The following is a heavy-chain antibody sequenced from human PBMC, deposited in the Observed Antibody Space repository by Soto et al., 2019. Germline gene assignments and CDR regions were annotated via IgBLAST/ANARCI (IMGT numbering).Heavy chain of an antibody. J-gene: IGHJ3*02. Sequence: QVQLVQSGAEVKKPGASVKVSCKASGYTFTSYDINWVRQATGQGLEWMGWMNPNSGNTGYAQKFQGRVTMTRNTSISTAYMELSSLRSEDTAVYYCASGGWELLGIQAWRAFDIWGQGTMVTVSS. CDR1: GYTFTSYD. V-gene: IGHV1-8*01. CDR2: MNPNSGNT. CDR3: ASGGWELLGIQAWRAFDI. D-gene: IGHD1-26*01.